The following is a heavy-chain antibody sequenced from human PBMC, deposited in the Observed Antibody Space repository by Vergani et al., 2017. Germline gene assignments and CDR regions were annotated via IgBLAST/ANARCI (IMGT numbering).Heavy chain of an antibody. V-gene: IGHV5-51*01. CDR1: GYTFTDYW. CDR2: VYARDSIT. J-gene: IGHJ5*02. D-gene: IGHD5-18*01. CDR3: ARHKIEGYSYEGCWFDP. Sequence: EVQLVQSGAEVKKPGESLKISCEGSGYTFTDYWVGWVRQKPGKGLEWMGVVYARDSITRYSLSFEGQVTISADKSINTAYLEWDSLRASDSAMYYCARHKIEGYSYEGCWFDPWGQGTLVTVSS.